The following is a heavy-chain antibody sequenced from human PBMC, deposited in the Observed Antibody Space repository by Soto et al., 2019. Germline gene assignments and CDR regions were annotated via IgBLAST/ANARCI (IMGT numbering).Heavy chain of an antibody. CDR2: INPSGGST. J-gene: IGHJ5*02. D-gene: IGHD2-15*01. Sequence: ASVKVSCKASGYTFTSYYMHWVRQAPGQGLEWMGIINPSGGSTSYAQKFQGRVTMTRDTSTSTVYMELSSLRSEDTAVYYCARDIPPRGSGASVDWFDPWGKGTLVTVSS. CDR3: ARDIPPRGSGASVDWFDP. V-gene: IGHV1-46*03. CDR1: GYTFTSYY.